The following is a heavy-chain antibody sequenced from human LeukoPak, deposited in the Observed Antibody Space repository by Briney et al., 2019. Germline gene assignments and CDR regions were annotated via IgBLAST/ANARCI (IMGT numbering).Heavy chain of an antibody. CDR2: INHGGST. CDR1: GGSLSAYY. J-gene: IGHJ5*02. CDR3: ARGGYYGSGNDFRFDP. D-gene: IGHD3-10*01. V-gene: IGHV4-34*01. Sequence: SETLSLTCAVYGGSLSAYYWTWIRQPPGKGLEWIGEINHGGSTNYNPSLKSRVTISVETSKNQFSLKLKSVTAADTAVYYCARGGYYGSGNDFRFDPWGQGTLVTVSS.